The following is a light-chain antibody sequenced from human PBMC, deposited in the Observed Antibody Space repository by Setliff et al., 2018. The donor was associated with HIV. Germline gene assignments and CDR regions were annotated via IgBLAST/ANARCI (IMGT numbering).Light chain of an antibody. CDR2: DVS. CDR3: SSYTNSNTYV. CDR1: SSDVGVYDY. Sequence: QSVLTQPASVSGSPGQSLIISCTGTSSDVGVYDYVSWYQHHPGKAPRLMIFDVSNRPSGVSNRFSSSKSGNTASLTISGLQTEDEADYYCSSYTNSNTYVFGTGTKVTVL. J-gene: IGLJ1*01. V-gene: IGLV2-14*03.